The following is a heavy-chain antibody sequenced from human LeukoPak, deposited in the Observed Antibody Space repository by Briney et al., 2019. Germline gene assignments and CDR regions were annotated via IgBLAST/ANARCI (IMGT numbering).Heavy chain of an antibody. D-gene: IGHD3-9*01. J-gene: IGHJ4*02. V-gene: IGHV3-23*01. CDR2: ISGSGGST. Sequence: GGSLRLSCAASGFTFSSSAMSWVRQAPGKGLEWVSAISGSGGSTYYADSVKGRFTISRDNSKSTLYLQMNSLRAEDTAVYYCAKDQGYGYYDILTGYYGSPYFDYWGQGTLVTVSS. CDR3: AKDQGYGYYDILTGYYGSPYFDY. CDR1: GFTFSSSA.